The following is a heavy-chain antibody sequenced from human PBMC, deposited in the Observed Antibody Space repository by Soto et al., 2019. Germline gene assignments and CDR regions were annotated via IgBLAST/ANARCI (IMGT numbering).Heavy chain of an antibody. CDR3: ARGRSIRGSGSYSSNWFGP. V-gene: IGHV1-8*01. Sequence: ASVKVSCKASGYTFTSYDINWVRQATGQGLEWMGWMNPNSGNTGYAQKFQGRVTMTRNTSISTAYMELSSLRSEDTAVYYCARGRSIRGSGSYSSNWFGPWGQGTLVTVSS. CDR1: GYTFTSYD. CDR2: MNPNSGNT. J-gene: IGHJ5*02. D-gene: IGHD3-10*01.